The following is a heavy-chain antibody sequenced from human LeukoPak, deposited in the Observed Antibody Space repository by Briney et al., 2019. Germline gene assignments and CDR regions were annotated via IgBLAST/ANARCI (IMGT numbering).Heavy chain of an antibody. CDR1: GFSLSTSGVG. Sequence: SGPTLVKPTQTLTVTCTFSGFSLSTSGVGVGWIRQPPGKALEWLALIYWSDEKQYSPSLRSRLTITKDTSKNQVVLTVTNMDPVDTATYYCARHYYARGEDQYYMDVWGKGTTVTISS. V-gene: IGHV2-5*01. CDR3: ARHYYARGEDQYYMDV. CDR2: IYWSDEK. J-gene: IGHJ6*03. D-gene: IGHD3-22*01.